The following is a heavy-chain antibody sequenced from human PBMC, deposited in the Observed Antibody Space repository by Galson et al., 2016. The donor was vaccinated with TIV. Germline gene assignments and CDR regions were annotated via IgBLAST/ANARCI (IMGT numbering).Heavy chain of an antibody. V-gene: IGHV4-39*07. CDR2: IFYVGNT. D-gene: IGHD3-10*01. CDR1: GGSISDSTYY. Sequence: ETLSLTCTVSGGSISDSTYYWGWVRQPPGKNLEWVGSIFYVGNTFYSPSLKSRLTMSVDTSKNQFSLRLSSVTAADTAIYYCARDFGMTLVRGVLSWFDLWGQGTLVTVAS. CDR3: ARDFGMTLVRGVLSWFDL. J-gene: IGHJ5*02.